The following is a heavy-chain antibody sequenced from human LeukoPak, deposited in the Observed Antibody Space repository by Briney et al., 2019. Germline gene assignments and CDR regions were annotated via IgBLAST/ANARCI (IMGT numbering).Heavy chain of an antibody. D-gene: IGHD6-13*01. Sequence: PSETLSLTCTVSGGSISSNYWSWIRQPPGKGLEWIAYIHYSGSTNYSPSPKSRVTISLDTSKNQFSLKLSSVTAADTAVYYCAREGDSSSVGWFDPWGQGTLVTVSS. CDR3: AREGDSSSVGWFDP. CDR1: GGSISSNY. J-gene: IGHJ5*02. V-gene: IGHV4-59*12. CDR2: IHYSGST.